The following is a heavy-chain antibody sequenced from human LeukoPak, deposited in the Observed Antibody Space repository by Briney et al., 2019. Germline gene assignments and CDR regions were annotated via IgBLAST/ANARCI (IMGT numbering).Heavy chain of an antibody. CDR2: ISYDGSNK. V-gene: IGHV3-30*04. CDR3: AKNSPEYYFDY. CDR1: GFTFSSYA. Sequence: GGSLRLSCAASGFTFSSYAMHWVRQAPGKGLEWVAVISYDGSNKYYADSVKGRFTISRDNSKNTLYLQMNSLRAEDTAVYYCAKNSPEYYFDYWGQGTLVTVSS. D-gene: IGHD1-7*01. J-gene: IGHJ4*02.